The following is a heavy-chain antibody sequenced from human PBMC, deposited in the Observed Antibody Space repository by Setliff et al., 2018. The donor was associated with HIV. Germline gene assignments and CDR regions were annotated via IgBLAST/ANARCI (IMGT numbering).Heavy chain of an antibody. CDR3: ARGQLLAPDMV. V-gene: IGHV1-46*01. J-gene: IGHJ4*02. D-gene: IGHD6-6*01. CDR2: IKTSGGST. Sequence: GASVKVSCKASGYNFTNYYMHWLRQAPGQGLEWMGLIKTSGGSTSYAQNFQGRLTMARDTSTTTVYMELSSLTSEDTAVYYCARGQLLAPDMVWGQGTLVTVSS. CDR1: GYNFTNYY.